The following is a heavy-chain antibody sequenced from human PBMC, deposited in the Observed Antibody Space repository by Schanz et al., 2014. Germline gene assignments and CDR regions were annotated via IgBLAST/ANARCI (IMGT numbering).Heavy chain of an antibody. CDR1: GFTFNDYW. Sequence: VQLVESGGGLVKPGGSLRLSCAASGFTFNDYWMHWVRQAPGKGLVWVSRINSDGRSTNYADSVRGRFTISRDTAKNTVFLQMNNLRAEDTAVYYCARGASRDYFAMDVWGQGTTVTVSS. V-gene: IGHV3-74*02. CDR3: ARGASRDYFAMDV. J-gene: IGHJ6*02. CDR2: INSDGRST.